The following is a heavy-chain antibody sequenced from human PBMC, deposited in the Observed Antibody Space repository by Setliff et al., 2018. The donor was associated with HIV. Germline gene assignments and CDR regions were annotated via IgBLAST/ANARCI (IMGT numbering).Heavy chain of an antibody. J-gene: IGHJ6*02. CDR2: ITDSGNT. D-gene: IGHD3-16*01. V-gene: IGHV4-59*01. CDR1: GASISSYY. Sequence: SETLSLTCNVSGASISSYYWTWIRQSPGNRLEWLGYITDSGNTNYNPSLRRRVTISADTSKNQVSLRLRSVTAADTAVYYCARHNVITYGGLLFDYYYYGLDVWGHGTTVTV. CDR3: ARHNVITYGGLLFDYYYYGLDV.